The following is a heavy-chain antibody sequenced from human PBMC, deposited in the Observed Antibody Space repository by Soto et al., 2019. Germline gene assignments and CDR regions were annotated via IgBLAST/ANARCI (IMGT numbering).Heavy chain of an antibody. V-gene: IGHV4-4*02. J-gene: IGHJ5*02. CDR2: IYHSGST. D-gene: IGHD3-22*01. CDR1: GGSISSSNW. CDR3: ARGFHYYDSSGYRSVWFDP. Sequence: QVQLQESGPGLVKPSGTLSLTCAVSGGSISSSNWWSWVRQPPGKGLEWLGEIYHSGSTNYNPSLKSRVTISVDKSKNQFSLKLSSVTAADTAVYYCARGFHYYDSSGYRSVWFDPWGQGTLVTVSS.